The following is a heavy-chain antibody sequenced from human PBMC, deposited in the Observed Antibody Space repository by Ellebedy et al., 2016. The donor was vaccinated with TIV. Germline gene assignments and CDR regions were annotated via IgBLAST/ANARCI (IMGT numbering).Heavy chain of an antibody. J-gene: IGHJ6*02. D-gene: IGHD3-9*01. Sequence: SETLSLTXTVSGGSLSSYYWSWIWQPAGKGLELIGRIYTSGSTNYNHSLKSRVPMSVDTSKNQFSLKLSSVTAADTAVYYCARFDYHYYGMDVWGQGTTVTVSS. V-gene: IGHV4-4*07. CDR3: ARFDYHYYGMDV. CDR2: IYTSGST. CDR1: GGSLSSYY.